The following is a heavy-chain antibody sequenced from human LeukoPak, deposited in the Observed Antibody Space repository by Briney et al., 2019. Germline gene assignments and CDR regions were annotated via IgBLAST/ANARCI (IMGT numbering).Heavy chain of an antibody. CDR1: GYTFTGYY. V-gene: IGHV1-2*06. J-gene: IGHJ4*02. Sequence: GASVKVSCKASGYTFTGYYMHWVRQAPGQGLEWMGRINPNSGGTNYAQKFQGRVTMTRDTSISTAYMELSRLRSDDTAVYYCAGAPYNWNDPADYWGQGTLVTVSS. CDR2: INPNSGGT. CDR3: AGAPYNWNDPADY. D-gene: IGHD1-1*01.